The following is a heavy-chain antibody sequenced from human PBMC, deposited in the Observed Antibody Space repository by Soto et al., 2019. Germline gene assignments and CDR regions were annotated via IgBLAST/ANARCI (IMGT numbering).Heavy chain of an antibody. J-gene: IGHJ4*02. Sequence: GGSLRLSCAASGFTFSSYWMHWVRQAPGKGLVWVSRINSDGSSTSYADSVKGRVTISRDNAKNTLYLQMNSLRAEDTAVYYCARAEVGYSYGFLFGYWGQGTLVTVSS. CDR2: INSDGSST. D-gene: IGHD5-18*01. CDR1: GFTFSSYW. CDR3: ARAEVGYSYGFLFGY. V-gene: IGHV3-74*01.